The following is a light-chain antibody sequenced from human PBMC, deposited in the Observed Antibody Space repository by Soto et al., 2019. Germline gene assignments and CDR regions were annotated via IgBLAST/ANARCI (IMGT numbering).Light chain of an antibody. Sequence: DIQMTQSPSSLSASVGDRVTITCRASQSIGGYLTWYQQLPGKAPKLLIFAASGLQSGVPSRFSGSGSGTEFTLTISSLQPDDFATYFCQLNYSPPPLTFGQGPRLEIK. V-gene: IGKV1-39*01. CDR1: QSIGGY. CDR2: AAS. J-gene: IGKJ5*01. CDR3: QLNYSPPPLT.